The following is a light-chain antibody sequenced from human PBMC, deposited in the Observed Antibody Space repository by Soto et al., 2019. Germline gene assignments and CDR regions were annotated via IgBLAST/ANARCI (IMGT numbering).Light chain of an antibody. CDR3: QKYNSYSAT. Sequence: AIQLTQSPCSLSAPVGDGGTITCRASQAIRSALGWYQQKPGKVPKLLIYAASTLQSGVPSRFSGSGFGTDFTLTISSLQPDDFATYYCQKYNSYSATFGQGTKGDIK. V-gene: IGKV1-6*01. CDR2: AAS. CDR1: QAIRSA. J-gene: IGKJ1*01.